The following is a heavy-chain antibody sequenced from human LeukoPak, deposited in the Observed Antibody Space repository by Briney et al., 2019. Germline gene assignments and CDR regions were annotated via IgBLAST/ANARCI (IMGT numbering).Heavy chain of an antibody. J-gene: IGHJ4*02. CDR1: GYTFTGCY. Sequence: ASVKVSRKASGYTFTGCYTHWVRQAPGQGLEWMGIIKPSGGSTSYARKFQGRVTMTRDTSTSTVYMELSSLRSEDTAVYHCARYGSGDDLYYFDYWGQGTLVTVSS. V-gene: IGHV1-46*01. CDR2: IKPSGGST. CDR3: ARYGSGDDLYYFDY. D-gene: IGHD3-10*01.